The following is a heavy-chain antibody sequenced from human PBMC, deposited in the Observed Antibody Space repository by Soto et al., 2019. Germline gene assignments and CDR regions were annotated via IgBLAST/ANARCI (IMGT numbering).Heavy chain of an antibody. CDR2: ILYSGTT. Sequence: QLRLQESGPGLLRPSETLSLTCNVSGGAISSSSYFWGWVRQPPGKTLEWIGHILYSGTTHYNESLKSRVTISVDTSKNQFSLRLNSVAPADTAVYYCARGGGYYGVLFDYWGQGTLVPVSS. D-gene: IGHD4-17*01. CDR3: ARGGGYYGVLFDY. V-gene: IGHV4-39*02. CDR1: GGAISSSSYF. J-gene: IGHJ4*02.